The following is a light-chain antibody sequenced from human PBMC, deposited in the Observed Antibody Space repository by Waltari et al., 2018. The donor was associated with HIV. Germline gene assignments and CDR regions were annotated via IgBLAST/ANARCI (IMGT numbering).Light chain of an antibody. Sequence: QSVCTQPSSLSAAPGQTVTISCCGSTPNIGSNFVYWYQQRPGKAPKLLRQKTYKRTTGIPARFSGFNPGTSANLRITALQTGDEADYYGGTWYSRLTGGQVFGGGTKLTVL. CDR3: GTWYSRLTGGQV. CDR2: KTY. CDR1: TPNIGSNF. V-gene: IGLV1-51*02. J-gene: IGLJ3*02.